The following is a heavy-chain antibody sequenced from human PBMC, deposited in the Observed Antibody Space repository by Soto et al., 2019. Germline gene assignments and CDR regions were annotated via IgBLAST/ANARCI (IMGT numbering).Heavy chain of an antibody. V-gene: IGHV1-18*04. D-gene: IGHD3-3*01. CDR3: ARDYYDFWSGYYTHWFDP. Sequence: GPSVKVSCKASGYTFTSYGISWVRQAPGQGLEWMGWISACNGNTNYAQKLQGRVTMTTDTSTSTAYMELRSLRSDDTAVYYCARDYYDFWSGYYTHWFDPWGQGTLVTVSS. CDR2: ISACNGNT. J-gene: IGHJ5*02. CDR1: GYTFTSYG.